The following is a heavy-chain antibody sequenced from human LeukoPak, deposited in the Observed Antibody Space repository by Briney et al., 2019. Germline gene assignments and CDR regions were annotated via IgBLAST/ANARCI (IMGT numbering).Heavy chain of an antibody. CDR2: IYYSGST. J-gene: IGHJ4*02. CDR3: AREGFSAAGFDY. CDR1: GGSITSYY. Sequence: SETLSLTCNVAGGSITSYYWSWIRQPPGKGLEWIGYIYYSGSTNYNPSLKSRVTISVDTSKNQFSLKLSSVTAADTAVYHCAREGFSAAGFDYWGQGTLVTVSS. D-gene: IGHD6-13*01. V-gene: IGHV4-59*12.